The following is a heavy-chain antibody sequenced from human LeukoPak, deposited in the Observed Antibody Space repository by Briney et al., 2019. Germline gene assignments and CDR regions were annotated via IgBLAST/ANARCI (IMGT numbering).Heavy chain of an antibody. D-gene: IGHD6-13*01. Sequence: PGGSLRLSCAASGFTFDDYAMHWVRQAPGKGLEWVSLISWDGGSTYYADSVKGRFTISRDNSKNSLYLQMNSLRAEDTALYYCAKQAREAAGTSYYYYYMDVWGKGTTVTVSS. CDR2: ISWDGGST. V-gene: IGHV3-43D*04. J-gene: IGHJ6*03. CDR1: GFTFDDYA. CDR3: AKQAREAAGTSYYYYYMDV.